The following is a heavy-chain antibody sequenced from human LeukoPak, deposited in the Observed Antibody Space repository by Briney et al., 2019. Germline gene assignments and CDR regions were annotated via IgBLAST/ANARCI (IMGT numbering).Heavy chain of an antibody. Sequence: SETLSLTCAVYGGSFSGYYWSWTRQPPGKGLEWIGEINHSGSTNYNPSLKSRVTISVDTSKNQFSLKLSSVTAADTAVYYCARGTTVTTYNWFDPWGQGTLVTVSS. V-gene: IGHV4-34*01. CDR3: ARGTTVTTYNWFDP. J-gene: IGHJ5*02. D-gene: IGHD4-17*01. CDR2: INHSGST. CDR1: GGSFSGYY.